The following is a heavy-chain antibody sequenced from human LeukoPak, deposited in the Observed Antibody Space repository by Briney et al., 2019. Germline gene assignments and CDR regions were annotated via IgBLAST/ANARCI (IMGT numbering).Heavy chain of an antibody. CDR3: AKMIGPIDY. Sequence: GRSLRLSCAASGFTFSSYGMHWVRQAPGKGLEWVSSISGSGGSTYYADSVKGRFTISRDNSKNTLYLQMNSLRAEDTAIYYCAKMIGPIDYWGQGTLVPVSS. V-gene: IGHV3-23*01. J-gene: IGHJ4*02. CDR2: ISGSGGST. CDR1: GFTFSSYG. D-gene: IGHD3-16*01.